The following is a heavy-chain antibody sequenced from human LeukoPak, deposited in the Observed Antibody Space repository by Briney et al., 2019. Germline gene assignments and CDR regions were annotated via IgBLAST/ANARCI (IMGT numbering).Heavy chain of an antibody. CDR3: AKTPSGSYYPGYFDF. J-gene: IGHJ4*02. CDR2: ISGSGGST. Sequence: PAESLRLSCAVSGFTFSSYALSWVRQAAGQGLEWVSAISGSGGSTYYADSVNGRLTISRDNSKNTLYLQMNSLRVEDTAVYYCAKTPSGSYYPGYFDFWGQGTLVTVSS. D-gene: IGHD1-26*01. V-gene: IGHV3-23*01. CDR1: GFTFSSYA.